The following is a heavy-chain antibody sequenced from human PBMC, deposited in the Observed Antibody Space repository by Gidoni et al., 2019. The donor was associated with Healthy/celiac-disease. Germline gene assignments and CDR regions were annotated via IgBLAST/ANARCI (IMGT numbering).Heavy chain of an antibody. V-gene: IGHV4-30-4*01. CDR3: ARYLLAYCGGDCYENAFDI. Sequence: QVQLQESGPGLVKPSQTLSLTCTVSGGSISSGAYYWSWIRQPPGKGLEWIGYIYYSGSTYYNPSLKSRVTISVDTSKNQFSLKLSSVTAADTAVYYCARYLLAYCGGDCYENAFDIWAKGQWSPSLQ. CDR1: GGSISSGAYY. CDR2: IYYSGST. J-gene: IGHJ3*02. D-gene: IGHD2-21*02.